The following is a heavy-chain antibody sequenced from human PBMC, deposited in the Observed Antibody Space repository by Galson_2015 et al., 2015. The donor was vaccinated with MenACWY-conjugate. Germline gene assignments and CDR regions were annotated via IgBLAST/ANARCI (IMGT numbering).Heavy chain of an antibody. J-gene: IGHJ6*02. D-gene: IGHD2-21*02. CDR1: GGTFSNYA. Sequence: SVKVSCKASGGTFSNYAITWVRQAPGQGLEWMGRIIPIFGIVKYAQKFQGRVKIIADKSTSTAYMELASLRSEDTAVYYCARVCGGDCYSTIYYYYGMDVWGQGTTVTVSS. V-gene: IGHV1-69*04. CDR2: IIPIFGIV. CDR3: ARVCGGDCYSTIYYYYGMDV.